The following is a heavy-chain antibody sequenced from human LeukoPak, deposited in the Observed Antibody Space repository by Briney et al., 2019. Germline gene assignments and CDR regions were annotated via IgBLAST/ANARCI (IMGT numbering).Heavy chain of an antibody. J-gene: IGHJ5*02. CDR3: ARHGEGFGELPSNWFDP. V-gene: IGHV5-51*01. D-gene: IGHD3-10*01. Sequence: GESLKISCKGSGYSFTSYWIGWVRQMPGKGLEWMGIIYPGDSDTRYSPSFQGQVTISDDKSISTAYLQWSSLKASDTAMYYCARHGEGFGELPSNWFDPWGQGTLVTVSS. CDR1: GYSFTSYW. CDR2: IYPGDSDT.